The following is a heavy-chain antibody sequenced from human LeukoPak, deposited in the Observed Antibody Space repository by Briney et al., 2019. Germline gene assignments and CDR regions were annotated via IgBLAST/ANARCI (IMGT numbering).Heavy chain of an antibody. V-gene: IGHV3-21*04. D-gene: IGHD3-10*01. CDR3: GSTVRGGEDQ. CDR2: ITSSSAYI. Sequence: GGSLRLSCAASGFIFSNYAMNWVRQAPGKGLEWVSSITSSSAYIYYADSVKGRFTISRDNAKNSLFLQMSSLRAEDTAVYYCGSTVRGGEDQWGQGTLVTVSS. CDR1: GFIFSNYA. J-gene: IGHJ4*02.